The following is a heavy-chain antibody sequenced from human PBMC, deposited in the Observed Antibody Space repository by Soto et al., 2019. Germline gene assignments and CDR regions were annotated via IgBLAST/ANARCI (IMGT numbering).Heavy chain of an antibody. Sequence: PGGSLRLSCAAPGFTFSSYSMNWVRQAPGKGLEWVSYISSSSSTIYYADSVKGRFTISRDNAKNSLYLQMNSLRDEDTAVYYCARSRYCTNGVCCIPPGYFQHWGQGTLVTVSS. V-gene: IGHV3-48*02. J-gene: IGHJ1*01. D-gene: IGHD2-8*01. CDR2: ISSSSSTI. CDR3: ARSRYCTNGVCCIPPGYFQH. CDR1: GFTFSSYS.